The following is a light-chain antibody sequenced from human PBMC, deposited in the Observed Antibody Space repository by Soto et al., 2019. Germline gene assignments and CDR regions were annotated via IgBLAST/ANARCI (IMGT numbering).Light chain of an antibody. CDR1: QSVSRDY. J-gene: IGKJ1*01. CDR3: QQYGSAPRT. Sequence: EIVLTQSPGTLSLSPGDRATLSCRASQSVSRDYLAWYQQKPGQAPRLLIYAASSRISGIPDRFSGSGSGTDYTRTISRLEPEDFAVYHCQQYGSAPRTFGQGTKVEIK. CDR2: AAS. V-gene: IGKV3-20*01.